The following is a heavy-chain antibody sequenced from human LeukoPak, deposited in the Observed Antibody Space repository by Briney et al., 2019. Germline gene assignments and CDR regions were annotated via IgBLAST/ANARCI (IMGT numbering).Heavy chain of an antibody. D-gene: IGHD1-1*01. CDR3: ARGTAGAFDY. J-gene: IGHJ4*02. CDR2: IYYSGST. V-gene: IGHV4-39*01. Sequence: SETLSLTCTVSGGSISSSSYYRGWIRQPPGKGLEWIGSIYYSGSTYYNPSLKSRLTISVDTSKNQFSLKLSSVTAADTAVYYCARGTAGAFDYWGQGTLVTVSS. CDR1: GGSISSSSYY.